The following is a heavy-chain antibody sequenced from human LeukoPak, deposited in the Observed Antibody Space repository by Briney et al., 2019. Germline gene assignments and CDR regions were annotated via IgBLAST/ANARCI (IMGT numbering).Heavy chain of an antibody. CDR3: AKYSYGSGTSFDP. Sequence: GGPLRLSCAASGFTFSSYGMHWVRQAPGKGLEWVANIKTDGSEKSYVDSVKGRFTISRDNAKNSLYLQMSSLRADDSAVYYCAKYSYGSGTSFDPWGQGVLVTVSS. CDR2: IKTDGSEK. J-gene: IGHJ5*02. D-gene: IGHD3-10*01. V-gene: IGHV3-7*01. CDR1: GFTFSSYG.